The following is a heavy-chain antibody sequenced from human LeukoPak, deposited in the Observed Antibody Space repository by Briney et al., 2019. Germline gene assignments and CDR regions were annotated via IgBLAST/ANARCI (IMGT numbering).Heavy chain of an antibody. Sequence: GGSLRLSCAASGFTFSSYWMSWVRQAPGKGLEWVSSISSSSSYIYYADSVKGRFTISRDNAKNSLYLQMNSLRAEDTAVYYCARDEASYYDFWSGSDYWGQGTLVTVSS. J-gene: IGHJ4*02. CDR3: ARDEASYYDFWSGSDY. CDR1: GFTFSSYW. CDR2: ISSSSSYI. V-gene: IGHV3-21*01. D-gene: IGHD3-3*01.